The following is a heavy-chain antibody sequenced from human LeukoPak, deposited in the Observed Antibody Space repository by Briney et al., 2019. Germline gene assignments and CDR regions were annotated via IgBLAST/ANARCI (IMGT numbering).Heavy chain of an antibody. CDR3: ARQRSGSYGRIDF. J-gene: IGHJ4*02. V-gene: IGHV4-39*01. CDR2: IYYSGNT. D-gene: IGHD1-26*01. CDR1: GGSISSSSYF. Sequence: PSETLSLTCTVSGGSISSSSYFWGWIRQPPGKGLEWIGAIYYSGNTYYNSSLKSRVTISVDTSKNQFSLKLSSVTATDTAEYFCARQRSGSYGRIDFWGQGTLVTVSS.